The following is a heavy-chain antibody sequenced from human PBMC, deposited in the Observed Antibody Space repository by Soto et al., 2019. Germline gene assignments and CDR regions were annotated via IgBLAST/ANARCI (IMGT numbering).Heavy chain of an antibody. D-gene: IGHD2-15*01. Sequence: ASVKVSCKASGYTFTSYDINWVRQATGQGLEWMGWMNPNSGNTGYAQKFQGRVTMTRNTSISTAYMELSSLRSEDTAVYYCARLGCSGGSCYVTYYYYGIDVWGHGTTVTVSS. CDR2: MNPNSGNT. CDR3: ARLGCSGGSCYVTYYYYGIDV. J-gene: IGHJ6*02. CDR1: GYTFTSYD. V-gene: IGHV1-8*01.